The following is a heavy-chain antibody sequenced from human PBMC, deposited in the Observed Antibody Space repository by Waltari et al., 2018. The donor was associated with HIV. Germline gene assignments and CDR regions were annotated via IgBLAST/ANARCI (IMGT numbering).Heavy chain of an antibody. D-gene: IGHD1-26*01. CDR1: VYPFTRYG. V-gene: IGHV1-18*01. CDR2: ISGYNENT. Sequence: VQLVQSGAEVNKPRHALQVSCQASVYPFTRYGISWVRQVPGQRLEWMGWISGYNENTNYEQKVQGRVTMTADTSTGTAYLELRSLRFDDTAVYYCARDRRYDWELPGYSSWGQGTLVTVSS. J-gene: IGHJ5*02. CDR3: ARDRRYDWELPGYSS.